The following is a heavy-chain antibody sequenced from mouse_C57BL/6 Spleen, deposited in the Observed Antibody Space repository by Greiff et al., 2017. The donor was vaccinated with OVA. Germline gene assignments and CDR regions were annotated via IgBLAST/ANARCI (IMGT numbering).Heavy chain of an antibody. V-gene: IGHV1-52*01. D-gene: IGHD1-1*01. CDR1: GYTFTSYW. Sequence: QVQLQQPGAELVRPGSSVKLSCKASGYTFTSYWMHWVKQRPIQGLEWIGNIDPSDSETHYNQKFKDKATLTVDKSSSTAYMQLSSLTSEDSAVYYCTGYGSSYEYCDVWGTGTTVTVSS. CDR3: TGYGSSYEYCDV. CDR2: IDPSDSET. J-gene: IGHJ1*03.